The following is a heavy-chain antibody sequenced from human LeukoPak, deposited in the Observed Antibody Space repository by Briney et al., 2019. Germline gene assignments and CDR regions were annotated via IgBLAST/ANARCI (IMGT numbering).Heavy chain of an antibody. CDR1: GGSISSGGYY. D-gene: IGHD1-26*01. J-gene: IGHJ4*02. CDR2: IYHSGST. V-gene: IGHV4-30-2*01. CDR3: ARGEVGAFDY. Sequence: PSETLSLTCAVSGGSISSGGYYWSWIRQPPGKGLEWIGYIYHSGSTYYNPSLKSRVTISVDRSKNQFSLKLSSVTAADTAVYYCARGEVGAFDYWGQGTLVTVSS.